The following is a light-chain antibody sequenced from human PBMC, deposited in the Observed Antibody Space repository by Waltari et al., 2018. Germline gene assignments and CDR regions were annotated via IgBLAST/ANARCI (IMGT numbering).Light chain of an antibody. J-gene: IGKJ4*01. V-gene: IGKV3-11*01. CDR3: QQRSNWL. CDR1: QSVDSY. Sequence: EIVLTQSPATLSLSPGERATLSCRASQSVDSYLAWYQQKPGQAPRLLIYDASNRATGIPARFSGGGSGTDFTLTISSLEPEDFAVYYCQQRSNWLFGGGTKVEIK. CDR2: DAS.